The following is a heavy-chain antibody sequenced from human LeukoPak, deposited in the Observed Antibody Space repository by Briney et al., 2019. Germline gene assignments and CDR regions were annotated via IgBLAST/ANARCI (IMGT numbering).Heavy chain of an antibody. CDR3: AKRFSSLDY. CDR2: ISGSGGTT. V-gene: IGHV3-23*01. CDR1: GITFSSYA. D-gene: IGHD6-6*01. Sequence: PGGSLRLSCAASGITFSSYAMNWVRQAPGKGLEWFSGISGSGGTTYYAETVKGRFTISRDNSKNTLWLQMNTLRAEDTAIYYCAKRFSSLDYWGQGTLVTLSS. J-gene: IGHJ4*02.